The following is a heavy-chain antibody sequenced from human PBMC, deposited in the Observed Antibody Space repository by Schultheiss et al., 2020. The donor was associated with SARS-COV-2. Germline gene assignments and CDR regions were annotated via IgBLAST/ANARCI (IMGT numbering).Heavy chain of an antibody. CDR3: ARGGSSSYYYHMDV. D-gene: IGHD6-6*01. Sequence: GESLKISCAASGFTFSSYGMHWVRQAPGNGLEWVAVIWFDGSNKYYADSVKGRFTISRDNSKNTLYLQMNSLRAEDTAVYYCARGGSSSYYYHMDVWGQGTTVTVSS. CDR1: GFTFSSYG. V-gene: IGHV3-33*08. CDR2: IWFDGSNK. J-gene: IGHJ6*02.